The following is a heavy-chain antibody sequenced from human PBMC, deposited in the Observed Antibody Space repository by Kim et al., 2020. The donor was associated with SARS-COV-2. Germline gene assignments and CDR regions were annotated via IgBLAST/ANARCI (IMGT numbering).Heavy chain of an antibody. Sequence: SETLSLTCAVYGGSFSGYYWSWIRQPPGKGLEWIGEINHSGSTNYNPSLKSRVTISVDTSKNQFSLKLSSVTAADTAVYYCARGQITMVRGVTQSYYYYGMDVWGQGTTVTVSS. V-gene: IGHV4-34*01. J-gene: IGHJ6*02. CDR1: GGSFSGYY. CDR2: INHSGST. D-gene: IGHD3-10*01. CDR3: ARGQITMVRGVTQSYYYYGMDV.